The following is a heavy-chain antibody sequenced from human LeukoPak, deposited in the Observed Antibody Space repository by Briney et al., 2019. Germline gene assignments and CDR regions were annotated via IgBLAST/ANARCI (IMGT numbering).Heavy chain of an antibody. D-gene: IGHD3-3*01. V-gene: IGHV1-2*02. CDR2: INPNSGGT. CDR1: GYTFTGYY. J-gene: IGHJ6*03. Sequence: GASVKVSCKASGYTFTGYYMHWVRQAPGQGLEWMGWINPNSGGTNYAQKFQGRVTMTRDTSISTAYMELSKLRSDDTAVYYCARDLHVEWPTMDVWGKGTTVTVSS. CDR3: ARDLHVEWPTMDV.